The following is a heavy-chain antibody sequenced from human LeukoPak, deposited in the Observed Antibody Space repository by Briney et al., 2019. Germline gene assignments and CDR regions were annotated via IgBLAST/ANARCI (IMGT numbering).Heavy chain of an antibody. J-gene: IGHJ4*02. V-gene: IGHV4-4*07. CDR2: IYTSGST. Sequence: SETLSLTCTVSGGSISSYYWSWIRQPAGKGLEWIGRIYTSGSTNYNPSLKSRVTMSVDTSKNQFSLKLSSVTAADTAVYYCASAPRGGWFGELPKYYFDYWGQGTLVTVSS. CDR3: ASAPRGGWFGELPKYYFDY. D-gene: IGHD3-10*01. CDR1: GGSISSYY.